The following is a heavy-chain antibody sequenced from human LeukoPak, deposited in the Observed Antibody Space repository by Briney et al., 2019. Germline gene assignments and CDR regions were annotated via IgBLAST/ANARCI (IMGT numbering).Heavy chain of an antibody. J-gene: IGHJ3*02. CDR2: ISAYNGNT. CDR3: ARDTRHYYDSSGYYYVDAFDI. CDR1: GYTFTSYG. Sequence: SVKVSCKASGYTFTSYGISWVRQAPGQGLEGMGWISAYNGNTNYAQRLQGRVTMTTDTSPSTAYMELRSLTSDHTAVYYCARDTRHYYDSSGYYYVDAFDIWGRGTMVTVSS. V-gene: IGHV1-18*01. D-gene: IGHD3-22*01.